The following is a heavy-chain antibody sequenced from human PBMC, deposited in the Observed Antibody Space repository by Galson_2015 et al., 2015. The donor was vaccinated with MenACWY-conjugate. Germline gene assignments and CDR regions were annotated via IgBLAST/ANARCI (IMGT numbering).Heavy chain of an antibody. Sequence: SLRLSCAASGFTFSNFGMHWARQAPGKGLEWVAVIWYDGNNENYADSVKGRFTISRDNSKNTLYLQMNSLRAEDTAIYYCARRTPGSDSLWGMDVWGQGTTVTVSS. CDR2: IWYDGNNE. V-gene: IGHV3-33*01. CDR3: ARRTPGSDSLWGMDV. J-gene: IGHJ6*02. D-gene: IGHD2-21*01. CDR1: GFTFSNFG.